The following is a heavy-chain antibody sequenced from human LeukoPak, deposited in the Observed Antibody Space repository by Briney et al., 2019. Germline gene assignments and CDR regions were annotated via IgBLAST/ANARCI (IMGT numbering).Heavy chain of an antibody. J-gene: IGHJ4*02. D-gene: IGHD6-13*01. CDR3: ARGGSAYSSSWSTFDY. CDR2: INSDGSST. Sequence: GGSLRLSCAASGFTFSSYWMHWVRQVSGKGLVWVSRINSDGSSTTYADSVKGRFAISRDNAENTLYLQVNSLRAEDTAVYYCARGGSAYSSSWSTFDYWGQGALVTVSA. CDR1: GFTFSSYW. V-gene: IGHV3-74*01.